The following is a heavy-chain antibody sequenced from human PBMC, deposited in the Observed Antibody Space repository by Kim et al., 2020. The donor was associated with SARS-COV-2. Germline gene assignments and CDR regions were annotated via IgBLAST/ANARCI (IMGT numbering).Heavy chain of an antibody. Sequence: GGSLRLSCAASGFTFSSYSMNWVRQAPGKGPEWVSSISSISSYIYYADSVKGRFTISRDNAKNSLYLQMNSLRAEDTAVYYCARESGSGSYFRQFDYWGQGTLVTVSS. CDR3: ARESGSGSYFRQFDY. CDR1: GFTFSSYS. J-gene: IGHJ4*02. V-gene: IGHV3-21*01. D-gene: IGHD3-10*01. CDR2: ISSISSYI.